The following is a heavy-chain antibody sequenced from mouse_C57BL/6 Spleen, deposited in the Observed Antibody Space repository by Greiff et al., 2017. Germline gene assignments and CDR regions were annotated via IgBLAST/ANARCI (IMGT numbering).Heavy chain of an antibody. Sequence: EVKLVESGGGLVKPGGSLKLSCAASGFTFSDYGMHWVRQAPEKGLEWVAYISSGSSTIYYADTVKGRFTISRDNAKNTLFLQMTSLRSEDTAMYYCARSGDYGSYFDYWGQGTTLTVSS. V-gene: IGHV5-17*01. CDR1: GFTFSDYG. D-gene: IGHD2-4*01. CDR3: ARSGDYGSYFDY. CDR2: ISSGSSTI. J-gene: IGHJ2*01.